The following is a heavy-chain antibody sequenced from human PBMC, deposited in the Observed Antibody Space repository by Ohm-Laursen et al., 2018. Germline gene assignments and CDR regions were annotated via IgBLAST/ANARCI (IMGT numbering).Heavy chain of an antibody. D-gene: IGHD3-22*01. CDR3: ARDLNYDSSGHTVVFDY. V-gene: IGHV3-53*01. Sequence: GSLRLSCTASGFTVSSIYMNWVRQAPGKGLEWVSVIYSDSRGSTYYADSVTGRFTVSRDNSKNTLYLQMNSLRAEDTAVYYCARDLNYDSSGHTVVFDYWGQGTLVTVSS. CDR2: IYSDSRGST. CDR1: GFTVSSIY. J-gene: IGHJ4*02.